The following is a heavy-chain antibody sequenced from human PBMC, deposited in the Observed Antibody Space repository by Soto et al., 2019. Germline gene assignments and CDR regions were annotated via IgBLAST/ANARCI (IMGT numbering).Heavy chain of an antibody. J-gene: IGHJ6*02. CDR2: IIPILGIA. CDR1: GGTFSSYT. CDR3: AREGVAPYYYYGMDV. D-gene: IGHD5-12*01. V-gene: IGHV1-69*04. Sequence: SVKVSCKASGGTFSSYTISWVRQAPGQGLEWMGRIIPILGIANYAQKFQGRVTITTDKSTSTAYMELSSLRSDDTAVYYCAREGVAPYYYYGMDVWGQGTPVTVSS.